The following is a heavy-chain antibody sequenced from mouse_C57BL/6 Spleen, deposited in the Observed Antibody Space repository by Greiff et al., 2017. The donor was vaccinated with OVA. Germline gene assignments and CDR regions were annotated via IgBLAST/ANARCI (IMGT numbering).Heavy chain of an antibody. D-gene: IGHD2-3*01. CDR2: IDPSDSYT. J-gene: IGHJ1*03. V-gene: IGHV1-59*01. CDR1: GYTFTSYW. Sequence: VQLQQPGAELVRPGTSVKLSCKASGYTFTSYWMHWVKQRPGQGLEWIGVIDPSDSYTNYNQKFKGKATLTVDTSSSTAYMQLSSLTSEDSAVYYCSYDGYSYWYFDVWGTGTTVTVSS. CDR3: SYDGYSYWYFDV.